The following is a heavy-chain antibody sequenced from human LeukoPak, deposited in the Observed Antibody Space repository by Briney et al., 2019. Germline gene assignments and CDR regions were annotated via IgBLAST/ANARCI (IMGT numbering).Heavy chain of an antibody. CDR1: GASINSFY. Sequence: PSETLSLTCTVSGASINSFYWSWIRQPPGKGLEFIGYVYYTGSTNYTPSLESRVTISLDTSKNEFSLKMSSVTAADTAVYYCARVPVYYGMDVWGQGTTVTVSS. CDR2: VYYTGST. V-gene: IGHV4-59*01. CDR3: ARVPVYYGMDV. J-gene: IGHJ6*02.